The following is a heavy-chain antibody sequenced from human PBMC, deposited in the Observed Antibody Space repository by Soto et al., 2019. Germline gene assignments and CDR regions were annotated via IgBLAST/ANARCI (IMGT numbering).Heavy chain of an antibody. CDR2: ISGSGGST. D-gene: IGHD2-2*01. J-gene: IGHJ4*02. Sequence: GGSLRLSCAASGFTFSSYAMSWVRQAPGKGLEWVSAISGSGGSTYYADSVKGRFTISRDNSKNTLYLQMNSLRAEDTAVYYGAKGRSAMPHHALDYWGQGTLVTVSS. CDR3: AKGRSAMPHHALDY. CDR1: GFTFSSYA. V-gene: IGHV3-23*01.